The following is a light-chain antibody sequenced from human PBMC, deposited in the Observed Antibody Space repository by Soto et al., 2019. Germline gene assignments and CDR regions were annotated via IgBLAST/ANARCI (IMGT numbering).Light chain of an antibody. CDR1: SFNIGGNT. J-gene: IGLJ3*02. V-gene: IGLV1-44*01. Sequence: QSVLTQPPSASGTPGQRVTISCSGSSFNIGGNTVNWYQQLPGTAPRFLISSDIQRPSGVPDRFSGSKSGTSASLAITGLQSEDEGDYYCATWDDDLNGVVFGGGTKLTVL. CDR3: ATWDDDLNGVV. CDR2: SDI.